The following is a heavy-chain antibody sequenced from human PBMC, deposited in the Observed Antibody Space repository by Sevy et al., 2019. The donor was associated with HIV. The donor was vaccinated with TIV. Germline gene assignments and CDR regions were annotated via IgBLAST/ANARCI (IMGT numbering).Heavy chain of an antibody. J-gene: IGHJ3*02. CDR1: GGSISTYY. CDR3: TRTVAPAIRGAFDI. V-gene: IGHV4-4*07. Sequence: AENLSLTCTVSGGSISTYYWSWVRQPAGKGLEWIGRIYTSGYTNYNPSLNSRVTMSIDTSKNQFSLKLSSVTAADTALYYCTRTVAPAIRGAFDIWGQGTMVNVSS. D-gene: IGHD2-21*02. CDR2: IYTSGYT.